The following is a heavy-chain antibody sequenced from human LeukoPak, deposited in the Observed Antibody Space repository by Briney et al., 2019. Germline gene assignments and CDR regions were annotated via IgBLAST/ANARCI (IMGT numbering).Heavy chain of an antibody. D-gene: IGHD3-3*01. CDR1: GFNLNKYS. CDR3: ARVFKFYYFDY. CDR2: LSDDETYE. V-gene: IGHV3-30*04. J-gene: IGHJ4*02. Sequence: GGSLRLSCAASGFNLNKYSMHWVRQAPGKGLEWVAFLSDDETYEYYADSVKGRFTISRDNSKNTLYLELSSLRVEDTAVYYCARVFKFYYFDYWGQGTLVTVSS.